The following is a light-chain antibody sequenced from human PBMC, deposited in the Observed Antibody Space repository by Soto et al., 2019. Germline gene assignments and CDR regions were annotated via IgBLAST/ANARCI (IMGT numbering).Light chain of an antibody. Sequence: QSVLTQPASVSGSPGQSITISCTGTSSDVGGYNYVSWYQQHPGKAPKLMIYDVSNRPSGVSNRFSGSKSGNTASLTISGRQAEEEADYYCSSYTSSSTRVVFGGGTKLTVL. CDR1: SSDVGGYNY. J-gene: IGLJ2*01. CDR2: DVS. CDR3: SSYTSSSTRVV. V-gene: IGLV2-14*01.